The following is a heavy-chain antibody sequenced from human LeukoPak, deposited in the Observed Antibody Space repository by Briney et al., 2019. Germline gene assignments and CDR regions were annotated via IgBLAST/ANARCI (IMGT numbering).Heavy chain of an antibody. CDR3: AKDSGYSGYDGSRFFGY. CDR2: IRYDGSNK. CDR1: GFTFSSYG. Sequence: GGSLRLSCAASGFTFSSYGMHWVRQAPGKGLEWVAFIRYDGSNKYYADSVKGRFTISRDNSKNTLYLQMNSLRAEDTAVYYCAKDSGYSGYDGSRFFGYWGQGTLVTVSS. J-gene: IGHJ4*02. V-gene: IGHV3-30*02. D-gene: IGHD5-12*01.